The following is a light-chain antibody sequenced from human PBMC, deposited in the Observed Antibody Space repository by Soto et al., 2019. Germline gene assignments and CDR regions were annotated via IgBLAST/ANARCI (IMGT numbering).Light chain of an antibody. CDR2: AAS. J-gene: IGKJ1*01. CDR1: QSISNH. Sequence: DIQMTQSPSSLSASVEDRVIITCRASQSISNHLNWYQQKPGKAPKLLIFAASSLQSGVPSRFSGSRSWPDFSLTISSLQPEDVATYYCQQSYSSPPTFGQGTKVEIK. CDR3: QQSYSSPPT. V-gene: IGKV1-39*01.